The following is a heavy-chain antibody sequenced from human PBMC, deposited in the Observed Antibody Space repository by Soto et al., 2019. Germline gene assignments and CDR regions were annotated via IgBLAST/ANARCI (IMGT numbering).Heavy chain of an antibody. CDR2: IIPIVGIT. CDR1: GGTFSSYT. CDR3: ARDDGLAYCGGDCYS. Sequence: SLKVSCKASGGTFSSYTISWVRQAPGQGLEWMGRIIPIVGITKYAQKFQGRVTITADKSTSTAYMELSSLRSEDTAVYYCARDDGLAYCGGDCYSWGQGTLVTVS. V-gene: IGHV1-69*02. J-gene: IGHJ4*02. D-gene: IGHD2-21*02.